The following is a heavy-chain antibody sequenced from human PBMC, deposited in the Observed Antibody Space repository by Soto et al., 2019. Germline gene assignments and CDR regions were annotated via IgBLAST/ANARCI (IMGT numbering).Heavy chain of an antibody. CDR3: ARGSCSGGSCYWGGNY. V-gene: IGHV1-69*06. D-gene: IGHD2-15*01. J-gene: IGHJ4*02. CDR2: IIPIFGTA. Sequence: SVKVSCKASGGTFSSYAISWVRQAPGQGLEWMGGIIPIFGTANYAQKFQGRVTITADKSTSTAYMELSSLRSEDTAVYYCARGSCSGGSCYWGGNYWGQGTLVTV. CDR1: GGTFSSYA.